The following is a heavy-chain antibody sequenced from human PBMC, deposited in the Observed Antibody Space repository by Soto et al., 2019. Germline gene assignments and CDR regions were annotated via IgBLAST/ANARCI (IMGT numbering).Heavy chain of an antibody. J-gene: IGHJ5*02. V-gene: IGHV4-38-2*01. CDR3: AIGNPDWFDP. Sequence: SETLSLTCAVSGYSISSGLYWGWVRQPPGKGLEWIGTIYRGGITYYNPSLRSRVTISIDTSKNHFSLRLSSVTATDTAVYFCAIGNPDWFDPWGQGTLVTVSS. CDR2: IYRGGIT. CDR1: GYSISSGLY. D-gene: IGHD1-1*01.